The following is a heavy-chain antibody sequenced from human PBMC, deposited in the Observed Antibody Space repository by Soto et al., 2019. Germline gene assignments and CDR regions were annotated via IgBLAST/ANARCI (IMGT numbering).Heavy chain of an antibody. Sequence: ASVKVSCKASGYTFTSYGISWVRQAPGQGLEWMGWISAYNGNTNYAQKLQGRVTMTTDTSTSTAYMELRSLRSDDTAVYYCARDARYYDFWSGYSTPFDYWGQGTLVTVSS. CDR1: GYTFTSYG. V-gene: IGHV1-18*01. D-gene: IGHD3-3*01. CDR3: ARDARYYDFWSGYSTPFDY. J-gene: IGHJ4*02. CDR2: ISAYNGNT.